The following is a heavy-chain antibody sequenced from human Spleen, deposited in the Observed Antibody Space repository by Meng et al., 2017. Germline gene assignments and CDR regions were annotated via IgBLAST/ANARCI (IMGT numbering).Heavy chain of an antibody. V-gene: IGHV4-34*01. CDR2: INHSGST. CDR1: GGSFSDYY. CDR3: ARGPTTMAHDFDY. J-gene: IGHJ4*02. D-gene: IGHD4-11*01. Sequence: QVQIQQWGAVLLKPSETLSLTCVVSGGSFSDYYWSWIRQPPGKGLEWIGEINHSGSTNYNPSLESRATISVDTSQNNLSLKLSSVTAADSAVYYCARGPTTMAHDFDYWGQRTLVTVSS.